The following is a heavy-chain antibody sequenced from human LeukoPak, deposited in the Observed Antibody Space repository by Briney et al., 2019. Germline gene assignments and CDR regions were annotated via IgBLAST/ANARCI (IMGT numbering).Heavy chain of an antibody. V-gene: IGHV3-21*01. CDR3: ASLPDDYDDAVDY. J-gene: IGHJ4*02. D-gene: IGHD4-17*01. Sequence: GGSHRLSCAASVFTFSSYSMNWVRQAPGKGREWVSSISSSSSYTYSANAVKGRFTISRNNAKYSLYLQMNSLRAEDTAVYYCASLPDDYDDAVDYWGQGTLVTVSS. CDR1: VFTFSSYS. CDR2: ISSSSSYT.